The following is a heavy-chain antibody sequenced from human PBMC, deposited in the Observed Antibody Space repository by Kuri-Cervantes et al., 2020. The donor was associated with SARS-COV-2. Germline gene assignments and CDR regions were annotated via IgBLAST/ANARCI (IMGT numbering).Heavy chain of an antibody. J-gene: IGHJ4*02. CDR2: VYYTGSS. Sequence: SETLSLTCTVSGGSITSGGYYWSWMRRHPGKGLEWIGYVYYTGSSYYNPSLKSRVTISVDTSKNQFSLKLNSVTAADTAVYYCARRLYNWNDAGGRRSYYFDSWGQGILVTVSS. V-gene: IGHV4-30-4*01. CDR3: ARRLYNWNDAGGRRSYYFDS. D-gene: IGHD1-20*01. CDR1: GGSITSGGYY.